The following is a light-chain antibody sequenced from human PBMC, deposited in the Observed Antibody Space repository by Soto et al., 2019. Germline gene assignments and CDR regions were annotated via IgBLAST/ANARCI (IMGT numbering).Light chain of an antibody. Sequence: EIVLTQSPATLSLSPGERATLSCRASQSLSSTYLAWYKQRPGQAPSLLIYDVSNSATGIPVRFSGGGSGSGFTPTISSLEPEDFAVYYCQQRCCWPSTFGQGTKVEIK. J-gene: IGKJ2*01. CDR3: QQRCCWPST. CDR2: DVS. CDR1: QSLSSTY. V-gene: IGKV3-11*01.